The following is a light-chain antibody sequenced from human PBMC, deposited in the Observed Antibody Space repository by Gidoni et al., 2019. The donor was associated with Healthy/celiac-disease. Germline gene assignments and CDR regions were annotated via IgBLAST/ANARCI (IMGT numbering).Light chain of an antibody. Sequence: QSVLTQPPSASGTPGQRVTISCSGSSSNIGSNYVYWYQQLPGPAPKLLIYRNNQRPSGVPDRFSGSKSGTSASLAISGLRSEDEADYYCAAWDDSLSAHVVFGGGTKLTVL. CDR3: AAWDDSLSAHVV. V-gene: IGLV1-47*01. J-gene: IGLJ2*01. CDR2: RNN. CDR1: SSNIGSNY.